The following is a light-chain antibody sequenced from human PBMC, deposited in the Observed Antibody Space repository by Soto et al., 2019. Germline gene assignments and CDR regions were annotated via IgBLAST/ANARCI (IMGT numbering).Light chain of an antibody. V-gene: IGKV3-15*01. Sequence: EIMMAQSPGTLSLSPGGKATLACRSSQSVSSAFLAWYQQKPGQAPRLLIYGASTRAAGIPDRFSGSGSGTEFTLTISGLQSDDFAVYYCQQFNNWPPWTFGQGTKVAIK. CDR1: QSVSSA. CDR3: QQFNNWPPWT. J-gene: IGKJ1*01. CDR2: GAS.